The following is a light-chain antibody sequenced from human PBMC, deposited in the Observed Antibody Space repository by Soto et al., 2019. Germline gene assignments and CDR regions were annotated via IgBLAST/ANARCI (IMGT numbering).Light chain of an antibody. J-gene: IGLJ2*01. CDR1: SSDVGGYNY. CDR2: EVS. V-gene: IGLV2-14*01. CDR3: SSYTSSSTLVV. Sequence: QSALTQPASVSGSPGQSITISCTGTSSDVGGYNYVSWYQQHPGKAPKLMIYEVSNRPSGVSNRFSGSKSGNTASLTISGLQDEDEDDYYCSSYTSSSTLVVFGGGTKVTVL.